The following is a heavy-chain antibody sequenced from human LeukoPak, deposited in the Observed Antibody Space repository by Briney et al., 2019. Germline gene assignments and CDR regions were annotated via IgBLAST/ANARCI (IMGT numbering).Heavy chain of an antibody. CDR3: ASPYLIYGDYGFDY. CDR2: INPNSGGT. J-gene: IGHJ4*02. V-gene: IGHV1-2*02. CDR1: GYTFTGYY. Sequence: ASVKVSCKASGYTFTGYYMHWVRQAPGQGLEWMGWINPNSGGTNYAQKFQGRVTMTRDTSISTVYMELSRLRSDDTAVYYCASPYLIYGDYGFDYWGQGTLVTVSS. D-gene: IGHD4-17*01.